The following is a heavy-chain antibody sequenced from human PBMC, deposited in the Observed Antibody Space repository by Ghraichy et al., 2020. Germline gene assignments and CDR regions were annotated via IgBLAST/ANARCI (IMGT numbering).Heavy chain of an antibody. D-gene: IGHD3-3*01. CDR3: ARVQGDGYYDFWSGYKGWFDP. V-gene: IGHV4-59*01. CDR1: GGSISSYY. Sequence: SETLSLTCTVSGGSISSYYWSWIRQPPGKGLEWIGYIYYSGSTNYNPSLKSRVTISVDTSKNQFSLKLSSVTAADTAVYYCARVQGDGYYDFWSGYKGWFDPWGQGTLVTVSS. CDR2: IYYSGST. J-gene: IGHJ5*02.